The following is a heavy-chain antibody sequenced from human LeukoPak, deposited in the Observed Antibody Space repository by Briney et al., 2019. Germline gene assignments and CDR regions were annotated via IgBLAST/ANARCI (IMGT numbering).Heavy chain of an antibody. J-gene: IGHJ4*02. CDR3: AKIDRTYCSRSSCYALDS. D-gene: IGHD2-2*01. CDR1: GYSFTSYW. Sequence: GESLKISCKGSGYSFTSYWIGWVRQMPGKGLEWMGIIYPGDSDTRYSPSFQGQVTISADKSISTAYLQWSSLKASDTAMYYCAKIDRTYCSRSSCYALDSWGQGTLVTVSS. V-gene: IGHV5-51*01. CDR2: IYPGDSDT.